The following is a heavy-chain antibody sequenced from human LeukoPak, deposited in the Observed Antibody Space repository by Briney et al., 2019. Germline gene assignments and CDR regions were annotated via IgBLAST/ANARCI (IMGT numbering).Heavy chain of an antibody. V-gene: IGHV1-69*06. CDR3: ATVRLGLLLHDAFDI. J-gene: IGHJ3*02. D-gene: IGHD3-22*01. CDR2: IIPIFGTA. CDR1: GGTFSSYA. Sequence: SVKVSCKASGGTFSSYAISWVRQAPGQGLEWMGGIIPIFGTANYAQKFQGRVTMTEDTSTDTAYMELSSLRSEDTAVYYCATVRLGLLLHDAFDIWGQGTMVTVSS.